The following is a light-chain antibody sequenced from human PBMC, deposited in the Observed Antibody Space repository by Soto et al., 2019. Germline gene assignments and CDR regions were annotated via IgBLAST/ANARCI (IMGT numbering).Light chain of an antibody. CDR2: KAS. CDR1: QSISSR. J-gene: IGKJ2*01. V-gene: IGKV1-5*03. CDR3: QQYRSVPPT. Sequence: DIPMPQSPSTLSSSVGDRVTISCRASQSISSRLAWYQQKPGKDPKLLIFKASTFETGVPSRFSGSGSGTEFTLTISSLQPDDFATYYCQQYRSVPPTFGQGTKLDIK.